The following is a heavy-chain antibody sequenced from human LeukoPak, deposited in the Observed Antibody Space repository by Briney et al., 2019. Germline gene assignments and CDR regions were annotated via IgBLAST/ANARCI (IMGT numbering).Heavy chain of an antibody. CDR1: AYSISSGYY. CDR2: IYYSGST. Sequence: KTSETLSLTCTVSAYSISSGYYWGWIRQPPGKGLEWIGSIYYSGSTYYNPSLKSRVTISVDTSKNQFSLKLSSVTAADTAVYYCARGWYSSSWYDSYAFDIWGQGTMVTVSS. V-gene: IGHV4-38-2*02. D-gene: IGHD6-13*01. CDR3: ARGWYSSSWYDSYAFDI. J-gene: IGHJ3*02.